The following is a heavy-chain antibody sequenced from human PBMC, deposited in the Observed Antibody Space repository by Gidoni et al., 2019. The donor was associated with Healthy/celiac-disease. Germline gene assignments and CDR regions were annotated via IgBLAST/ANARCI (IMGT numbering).Heavy chain of an antibody. Sequence: STTYNPSLKSRVTISVDKSKNQFSLKLSSVTAADTAVYYCARYSSSGGGWFDPWGQGTLVTVSS. CDR3: ARYSSSGGGWFDP. J-gene: IGHJ5*02. D-gene: IGHD6-13*01. CDR2: ST. V-gene: IGHV4-4*02.